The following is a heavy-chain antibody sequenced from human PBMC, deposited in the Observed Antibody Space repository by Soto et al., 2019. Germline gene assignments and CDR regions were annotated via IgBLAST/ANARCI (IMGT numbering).Heavy chain of an antibody. CDR1: GYTFTSYA. Sequence: QVQLVQSGAEEKKPGASVKVSCKASGYTFTSYAMHWVRQAPGQRLEWMGWINAGNGNTKYSQKFQGRVTITRDTSARTAYMDRSSLRSEDTAVYYCARGGEPIDSWGQGPLVTVSS. J-gene: IGHJ4*02. V-gene: IGHV1-3*05. CDR2: INAGNGNT. D-gene: IGHD2-21*01. CDR3: ARGGEPIDS.